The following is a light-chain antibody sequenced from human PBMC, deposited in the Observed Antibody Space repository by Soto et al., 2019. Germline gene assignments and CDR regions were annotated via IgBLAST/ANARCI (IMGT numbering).Light chain of an antibody. CDR1: SSDIGNYNL. CDR3: CSYAGSSTPVV. CDR2: EDS. J-gene: IGLJ2*01. Sequence: QSALTQPASVSGSPGQSITISCTGTSSDIGNYNLVSWYQQHPGKAPKLMIHEDSKRPSGVSNRFSGSKSGNTASLTISGLQAEDEADYYCCSYAGSSTPVVFGGGTKLTVL. V-gene: IGLV2-23*01.